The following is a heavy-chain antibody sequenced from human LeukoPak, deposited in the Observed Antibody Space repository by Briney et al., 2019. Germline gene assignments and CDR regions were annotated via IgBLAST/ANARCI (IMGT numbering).Heavy chain of an antibody. CDR2: LSYDGNNK. CDR1: GFTFSSYG. V-gene: IGHV3-30*03. D-gene: IGHD2-2*01. Sequence: PGRSLRLSCVASGFTFSSYGMHWVRQAPGQGLEWVAILSYDGNNKNYADSVKGRFTITRDNPKNTLYLQMDSLRAEDTAMYYCARGSTSFYYPHFDYWGRGALVTVSS. J-gene: IGHJ4*02. CDR3: ARGSTSFYYPHFDY.